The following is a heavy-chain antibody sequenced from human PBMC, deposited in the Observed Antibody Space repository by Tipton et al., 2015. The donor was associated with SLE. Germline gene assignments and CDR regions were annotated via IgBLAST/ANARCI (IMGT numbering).Heavy chain of an antibody. CDR3: AREVNTAMANDAFDI. CDR2: IYHSGST. V-gene: IGHV4-38-2*02. D-gene: IGHD5-18*01. J-gene: IGHJ3*02. CDR1: GYSISSGYY. Sequence: TLSLTCTVSGYSISSGYYWGWIRQPPGKGLEWIGSIYHSGSTYYNPSLKSRVTISVDTSKNQFSLKLSSVTAADTAVYYCAREVNTAMANDAFDIWGQGTMVTVSS.